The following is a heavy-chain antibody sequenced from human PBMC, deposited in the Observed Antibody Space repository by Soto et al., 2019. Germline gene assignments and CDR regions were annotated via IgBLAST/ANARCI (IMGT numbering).Heavy chain of an antibody. Sequence: SETLSLTCSVSGGSISSSNYYWAWIRQPPGKGLEWIGGIYHTGETYYNPSLTPRVTLSVDTSKNQFSLILNSVTAADTAVYYCASPKIAFYNWFDPWGQGTLVTVSS. CDR1: GGSISSSNYY. CDR2: IYHTGET. D-gene: IGHD3-3*02. V-gene: IGHV4-39*01. J-gene: IGHJ5*02. CDR3: ASPKIAFYNWFDP.